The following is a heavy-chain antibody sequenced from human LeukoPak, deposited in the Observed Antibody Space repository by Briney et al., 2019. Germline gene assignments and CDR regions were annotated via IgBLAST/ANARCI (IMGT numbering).Heavy chain of an antibody. CDR2: INAGNGNT. CDR1: GYTFTSYA. J-gene: IGHJ6*02. CDR3: ARPHSLYYYYGMDV. D-gene: IGHD3-3*02. V-gene: IGHV1-3*01. Sequence: ASVKVSCKASGYTFTSYAMHWVRQAPGQRLEWMGWINAGNGNTKYSQKFQGRVTITRDTSASTAYMELSSLRSEDTAVYYCARPHSLYYYYGMDVWGQGTTVTVSS.